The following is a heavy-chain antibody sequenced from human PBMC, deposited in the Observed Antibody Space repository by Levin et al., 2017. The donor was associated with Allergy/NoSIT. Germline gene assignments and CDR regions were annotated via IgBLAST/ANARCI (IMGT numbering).Heavy chain of an antibody. CDR2: IYYSGST. Sequence: SETLSLTCTVSGGSISSYYWSWIRQPPGKGLEWIGYIYYSGSTNYNPSFKSRVTISVDTSKNQLSLKLSSVTAADTAVYYCAMGEYYFDYWGQGTLVTVSS. V-gene: IGHV4-59*01. D-gene: IGHD3-16*01. CDR1: GGSISSYY. J-gene: IGHJ4*02. CDR3: AMGEYYFDY.